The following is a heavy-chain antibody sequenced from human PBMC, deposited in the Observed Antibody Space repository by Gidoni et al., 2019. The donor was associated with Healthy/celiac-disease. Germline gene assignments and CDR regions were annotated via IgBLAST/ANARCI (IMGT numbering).Heavy chain of an antibody. D-gene: IGHD2-15*01. J-gene: IGHJ3*02. CDR1: GYTFTSYA. V-gene: IGHV1-3*01. CDR2: INAGNGNT. CDR3: AREEMVVAADAFDI. Sequence: QVQLVQSGAEVKKSGASVKVSCKASGYTFTSYAMHWVRQAPGQRLEWMGWINAGNGNTKYSQKFQGRDTITRDTSASTAYMELSSLRSEDTAVYYCAREEMVVAADAFDIWGQGTMVTVSS.